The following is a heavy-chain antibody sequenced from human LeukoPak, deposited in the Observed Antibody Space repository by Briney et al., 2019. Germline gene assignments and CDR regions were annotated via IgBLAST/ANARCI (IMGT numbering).Heavy chain of an antibody. CDR2: IYYSGST. CDR1: GGSISSYY. J-gene: IGHJ4*02. D-gene: IGHD3-22*01. CDR3: ARGEDDSSGSPFDY. Sequence: KTSETLSLTCTVSGGSISSYYWSWIRQPPGKGLEWIGYIYYSGSTNYNPSLKSRVTISVDTSKNQFSLKLSSVTAADTAVYYCARGEDDSSGSPFDYWGQGTLVTVSS. V-gene: IGHV4-59*01.